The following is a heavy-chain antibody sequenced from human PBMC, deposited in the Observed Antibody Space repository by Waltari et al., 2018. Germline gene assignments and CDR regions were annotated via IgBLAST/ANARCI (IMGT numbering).Heavy chain of an antibody. CDR3: ARGGPDFWSGYNY. V-gene: IGHV4-4*07. CDR1: GGPISSYY. Sequence: QVQLQESGPGLVKPSETLSLTCTVSGGPISSYYWSWIRQTAGKGLEWIGRIYTSGSTNYNPSLKSRVTMSVDTSKNQFSLKLSSVTAADTAVYYCARGGPDFWSGYNYWGQGTLVTVSS. CDR2: IYTSGST. J-gene: IGHJ4*02. D-gene: IGHD3-3*01.